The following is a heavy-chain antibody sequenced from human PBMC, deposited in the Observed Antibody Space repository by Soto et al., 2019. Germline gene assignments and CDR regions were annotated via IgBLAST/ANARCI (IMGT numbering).Heavy chain of an antibody. Sequence: GGSLRLSCAASGFTFSSYWMSWVRQAPGKGLEWVANIKQDGSEKYYVDSVKGRFTISRDNAKNSLYLQMNSLRAEDTAVYCCAREAGGDLYYDILTGYYDYWGQGTLVTVSS. CDR2: IKQDGSEK. CDR3: AREAGGDLYYDILTGYYDY. CDR1: GFTFSSYW. V-gene: IGHV3-7*03. J-gene: IGHJ4*02. D-gene: IGHD3-9*01.